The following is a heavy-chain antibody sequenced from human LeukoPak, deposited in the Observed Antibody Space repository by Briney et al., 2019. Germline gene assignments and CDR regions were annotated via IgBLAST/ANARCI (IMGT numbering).Heavy chain of an antibody. V-gene: IGHV3-21*01. J-gene: IGHJ6*02. CDR2: ISSSSSYI. CDR1: GFTFSSYA. Sequence: GGSLRLSCAASGFTFSSYAMHWVRQAPGKGLEWVSSISSSSSYIYYADSVKGRFTISRDNAKNSLYLQMNSLRAEDTAVYYCARPIPDYGDYYYYGMDVWGQGTTVTVSS. D-gene: IGHD4-17*01. CDR3: ARPIPDYGDYYYYGMDV.